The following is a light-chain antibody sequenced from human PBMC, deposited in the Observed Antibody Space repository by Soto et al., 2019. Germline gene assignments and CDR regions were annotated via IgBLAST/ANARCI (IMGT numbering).Light chain of an antibody. CDR2: VCX. Sequence: DVVMTQSLLSLAVTPGEPASSSXRPSLSLVSSNGYNSLSAYXQKPXXXTQLXXXVCXNRASGVPERFIGSGSGTDFTLKISRVEAEDVGVYYCMQALQTPPWTFGQGTKVDI. CDR1: LSLVSSNGYNS. J-gene: IGKJ1*01. CDR3: MQALQTPPWT. V-gene: IGKV2-28*01.